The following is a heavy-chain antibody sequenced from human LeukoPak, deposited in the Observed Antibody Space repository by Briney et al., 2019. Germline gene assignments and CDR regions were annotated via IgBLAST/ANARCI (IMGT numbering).Heavy chain of an antibody. J-gene: IGHJ3*02. Sequence: SVKVSCKASGGTFSNYALSWVRQAPGKGLEWMGGTTPIFGSAEYAQNFQGRVTVTTDESTSTAYMEMSSLRSDDTAVYYCAGALFHFDSSGYDMDGYDIWGQGTMVTASS. V-gene: IGHV1-69*05. CDR1: GGTFSNYA. CDR3: AGALFHFDSSGYDMDGYDI. CDR2: TTPIFGSA. D-gene: IGHD3-22*01.